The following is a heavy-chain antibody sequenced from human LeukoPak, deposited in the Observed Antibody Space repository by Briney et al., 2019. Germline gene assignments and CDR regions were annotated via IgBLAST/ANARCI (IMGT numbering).Heavy chain of an antibody. CDR1: GFTFSSFS. J-gene: IGHJ4*02. CDR3: ARDQRQIWPPGSDS. CDR2: ISSSSTSYI. V-gene: IGHV3-21*01. D-gene: IGHD3-10*01. Sequence: GGSLRLSCAASGFTFSSFSMSWVRQAPGKGLEWVSSISSSSTSYIYYADSVKGRFTISRDNAKNSLYLQMNSLRDEDAAVYYCARDQRQIWPPGSDSWGQGTLVTVSS.